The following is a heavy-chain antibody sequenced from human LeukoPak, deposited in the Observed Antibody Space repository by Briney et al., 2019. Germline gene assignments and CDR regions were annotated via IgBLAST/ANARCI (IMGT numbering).Heavy chain of an antibody. V-gene: IGHV4-34*01. CDR2: INHSGST. D-gene: IGHD2-21*01. Sequence: SETLSLTCAVYGGSFSGYYWSWIRQPPGKGLEWIGEINHSGSTNYNPSLKSRVTISVDTSKNQFSLKLSSVTAADTAVYYCARKGLRSFRYWGQGTLVTVSS. CDR1: GGSFSGYY. J-gene: IGHJ4*02. CDR3: ARKGLRSFRY.